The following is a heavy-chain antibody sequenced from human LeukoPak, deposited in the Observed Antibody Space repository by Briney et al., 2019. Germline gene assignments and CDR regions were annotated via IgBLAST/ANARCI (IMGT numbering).Heavy chain of an antibody. CDR2: MNPNSGNT. CDR1: GYTFTTYD. CDR3: ARGRGSGHKENWFDP. V-gene: IGHV1-8*01. D-gene: IGHD6-19*01. J-gene: IGHJ5*02. Sequence: GTSVKVSCKASGYTFTTYDINWVRQATGQGLEWMGWMNPNSGNTGYTQKFQGRVTMTRNTSISTAYMELSSLRSEDTAVYYCARGRGSGHKENWFDPWGQGTLVTVSS.